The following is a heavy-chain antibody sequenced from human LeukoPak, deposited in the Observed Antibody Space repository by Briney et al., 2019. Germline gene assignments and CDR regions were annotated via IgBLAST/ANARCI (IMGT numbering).Heavy chain of an antibody. D-gene: IGHD5-18*01. Sequence: SETLSLTCTVSGGSISSYYWSWIRQPPGKGLEWIGYVYYSGSTNYNPSLKSRVTISVDTSKNQFSLKLSSVTAADTAVYYCARSIPSKGYYYYYYGMDVWGKGTTVTVSS. V-gene: IGHV4-59*01. J-gene: IGHJ6*04. CDR1: GGSISSYY. CDR3: ARSIPSKGYYYYYYGMDV. CDR2: VYYSGST.